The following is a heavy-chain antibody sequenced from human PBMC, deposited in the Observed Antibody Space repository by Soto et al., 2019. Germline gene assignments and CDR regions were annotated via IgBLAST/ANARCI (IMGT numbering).Heavy chain of an antibody. J-gene: IGHJ5*02. V-gene: IGHV1-69*01. Sequence: QVQLVQSGAEVKKPGSSVQVSCKASGGTFSSYAISWVRQAPGQGLEWMGGIIPIFGTANYAQKFQGRVTITADESTSTAYMELSSLRSEDTAVYYCARDREGVGYSGYVHNWFDPWGQGTLVTVSS. CDR3: ARDREGVGYSGYVHNWFDP. CDR2: IIPIFGTA. CDR1: GGTFSSYA. D-gene: IGHD5-12*01.